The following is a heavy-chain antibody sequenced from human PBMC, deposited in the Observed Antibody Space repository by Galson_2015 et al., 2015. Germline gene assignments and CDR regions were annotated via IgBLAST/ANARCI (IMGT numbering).Heavy chain of an antibody. Sequence: SLRLSCAASGFTFSSYWMSWVRQAPGKGLEWVANIKQDGNEKYSVDSVKGRFTISRDNAKNSLYLQMSSLRAEDTAVYYCATRRGSGSYSGGFDCWGQGTLVTVSS. J-gene: IGHJ4*02. CDR2: IKQDGNEK. CDR3: ATRRGSGSYSGGFDC. V-gene: IGHV3-7*03. CDR1: GFTFSSYW. D-gene: IGHD3-10*01.